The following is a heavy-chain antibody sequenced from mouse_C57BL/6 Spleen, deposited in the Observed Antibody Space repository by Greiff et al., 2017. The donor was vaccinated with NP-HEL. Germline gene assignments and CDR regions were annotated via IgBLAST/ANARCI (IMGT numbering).Heavy chain of an antibody. Sequence: EVKLVESGGGLVKPGGSLKLSCAASGFTFSDYGMHWVRQAPEKGLEWVAYISSGSSTIYYADTVKGRFTISRDNAKNTLFLQMTSLRSEDTAMYYCARSWVITTVVEGAMDYWGQGTSVTVSS. CDR1: GFTFSDYG. D-gene: IGHD1-1*01. CDR2: ISSGSSTI. J-gene: IGHJ4*01. V-gene: IGHV5-17*01. CDR3: ARSWVITTVVEGAMDY.